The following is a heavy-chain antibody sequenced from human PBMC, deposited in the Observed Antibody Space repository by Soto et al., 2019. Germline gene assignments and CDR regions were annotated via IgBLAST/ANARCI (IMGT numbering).Heavy chain of an antibody. CDR1: GDTFTSNG. Sequence: ASVKVSCNASGDTFTSNGISWARQAPGQGLEWMGWISDNNGNTNYAQKLQGRVTMTTDTSTSTACMELRSRRSDNTTVYHCARSWGNCSWSDYSGQGTLVTVT. CDR2: ISDNNGNT. CDR3: ARSWGNCSWSDY. V-gene: IGHV1-18*01. J-gene: IGHJ4*02. D-gene: IGHD6-13*01.